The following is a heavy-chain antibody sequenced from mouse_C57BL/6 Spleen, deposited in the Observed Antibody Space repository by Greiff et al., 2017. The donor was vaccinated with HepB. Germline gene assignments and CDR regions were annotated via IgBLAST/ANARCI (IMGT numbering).Heavy chain of an antibody. CDR3: ARGGYPDY. Sequence: QVQLKQSGAELVRPGTSVKVSCKASGYAFTNYLIEWVKQRPGQGLEWIGVINPGSGGTNYNEKLKGKATLTADKSSSTAYMQLSSLTSEDSAVYFCARGGYPDYWGQGTTLTVSS. CDR2: INPGSGGT. J-gene: IGHJ2*01. CDR1: GYAFTNYL. D-gene: IGHD2-2*01. V-gene: IGHV1-54*01.